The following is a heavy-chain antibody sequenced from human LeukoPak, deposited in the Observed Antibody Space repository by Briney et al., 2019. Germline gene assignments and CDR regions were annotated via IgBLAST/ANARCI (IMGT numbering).Heavy chain of an antibody. CDR1: GYTFTSYG. CDR2: ISAYNGNT. CDR3: ARGRYYGSGIHYFDY. J-gene: IGHJ4*02. V-gene: IGHV1-18*01. D-gene: IGHD3-10*01. Sequence: ASVKVSCKASGYTFTSYGISWVRQAPGQGLEWMGGISAYNGNTNYAQKLQGRVSMTTDTSTSTAYMELRSLRSDDTAVYYCARGRYYGSGIHYFDYWGQGTLVTVSS.